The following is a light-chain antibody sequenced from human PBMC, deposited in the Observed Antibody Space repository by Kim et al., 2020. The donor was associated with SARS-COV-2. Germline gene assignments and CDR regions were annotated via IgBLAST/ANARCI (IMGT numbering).Light chain of an antibody. CDR1: KTIKSR. J-gene: IGKJ1*01. V-gene: IGKV3-15*01. CDR3: QQSNDWTPLT. Sequence: SRGESATLPSRAGKTIKSRLVGYGQKPGQAPRLLIYDATPRAPGIPARFIGSGSETDFTLTISSLQSEDFAVYYCQQSNDWTPLTFGQGTKVDIK. CDR2: DAT.